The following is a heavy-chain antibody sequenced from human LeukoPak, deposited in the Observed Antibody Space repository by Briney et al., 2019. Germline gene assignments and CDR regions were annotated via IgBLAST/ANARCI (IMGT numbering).Heavy chain of an antibody. Sequence: GGSLTLSCAASGFTFSSYSMNWVRQAPGKGLEWVSSISSSSSYIYYADSVKGRFTISRDNAKNSLYLQMNSLRAEDTAVYYCATQREAYYYYMDVWGKGTTVTVSS. CDR2: ISSSSSYI. CDR3: ATQREAYYYYMDV. J-gene: IGHJ6*03. V-gene: IGHV3-21*01. CDR1: GFTFSSYS.